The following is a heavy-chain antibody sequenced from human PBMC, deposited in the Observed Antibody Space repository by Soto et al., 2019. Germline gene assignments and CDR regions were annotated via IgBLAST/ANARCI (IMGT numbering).Heavy chain of an antibody. CDR3: AREGRMGTFDY. J-gene: IGHJ4*02. Sequence: SETLYLTCTVSGGSVSGGSYFWSWVRQPPGKGLEWIGYFYYSGSTKYNPSLKSRVTILEDTSKNQFSLKLNSVTAADTAVYYCAREGRMGTFDYWGQGALVTVSS. CDR1: GGSVSGGSYF. V-gene: IGHV4-61*01. D-gene: IGHD1-1*01. CDR2: FYYSGST.